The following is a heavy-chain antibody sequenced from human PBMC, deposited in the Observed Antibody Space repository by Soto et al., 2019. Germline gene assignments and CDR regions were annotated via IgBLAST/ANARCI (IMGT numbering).Heavy chain of an antibody. D-gene: IGHD2-2*01. Sequence: ASVKVSCKASGYTFTSYYMHWVRQAPGQGLEWMGIINPSGGSTSYAQKFQGRVTMTRDTSTSTVYMELSSLRSEDTAVYYCAREFRYCSSTSCLGFDYWGQGTLVTVSS. J-gene: IGHJ4*02. V-gene: IGHV1-46*01. CDR2: INPSGGST. CDR3: AREFRYCSSTSCLGFDY. CDR1: GYTFTSYY.